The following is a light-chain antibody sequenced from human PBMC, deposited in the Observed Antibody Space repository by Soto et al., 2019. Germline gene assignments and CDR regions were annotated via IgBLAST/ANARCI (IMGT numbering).Light chain of an antibody. J-gene: IGKJ1*01. CDR1: QSVSSN. CDR2: GAS. V-gene: IGKV3-15*01. Sequence: EIVMTQSPATLSVSPGDRATLSCRASQSVSSNLTWYQQKPGQAPRLLIYGASTRPTGIPARFSGSGSGTEFTLTISSLQSEDFAAYYCQQYNNWPRTFGQGTKVDIK. CDR3: QQYNNWPRT.